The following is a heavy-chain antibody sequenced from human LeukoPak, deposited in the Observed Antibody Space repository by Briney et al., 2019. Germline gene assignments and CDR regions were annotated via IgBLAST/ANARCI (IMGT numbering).Heavy chain of an antibody. CDR3: ARSRNYDSTGYNPTYYFDA. D-gene: IGHD3-22*01. V-gene: IGHV4-59*01. Sequence: SETLSLTCTVSGGSIIGSYWTWIRQSPGGGLEYIGYIYNTVDVNYSPSLKSRVTISIDMSRSQFSLRLKSVTAADTAIYYCARSRNYDSTGYNPTYYFDAWGQGALVTVSS. CDR2: IYNTVDV. J-gene: IGHJ4*02. CDR1: GGSIIGSY.